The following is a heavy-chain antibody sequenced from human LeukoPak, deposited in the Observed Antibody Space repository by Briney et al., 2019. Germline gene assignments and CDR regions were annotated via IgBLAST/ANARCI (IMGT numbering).Heavy chain of an antibody. CDR3: VKRQCSGGSCYFIDY. Sequence: QTGGSLRLSSAASGFTFSSYAMTWVRQAPGKGLEWVSVISGSGGSTYYADSVKGRFTISRDNSKNTVYLQMNSLRVEDTAVYYCVKRQCSGGSCYFIDYWGQGTLVTVSS. J-gene: IGHJ4*02. D-gene: IGHD2-15*01. V-gene: IGHV3-23*01. CDR1: GFTFSSYA. CDR2: ISGSGGST.